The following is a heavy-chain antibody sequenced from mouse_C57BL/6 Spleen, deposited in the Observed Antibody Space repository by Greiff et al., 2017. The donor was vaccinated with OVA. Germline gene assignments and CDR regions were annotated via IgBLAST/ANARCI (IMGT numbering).Heavy chain of an antibody. J-gene: IGHJ2*01. CDR3: ARPDDYDSYYFDY. V-gene: IGHV5-17*01. CDR2: ISSGSSTI. Sequence: EVQRVESGGGLVKPGGSLKLSCAASGFTFSDYGMHWVRQAPEKGLEWVAYISSGSSTIYYADTVKGRFTISRDNAKNTLFLQMTSLRSEDTAMYYCARPDDYDSYYFDYWGQGTTLTVSS. D-gene: IGHD2-4*01. CDR1: GFTFSDYG.